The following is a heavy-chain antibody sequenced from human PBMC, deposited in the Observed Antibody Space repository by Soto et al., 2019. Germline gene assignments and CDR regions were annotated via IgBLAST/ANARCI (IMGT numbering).Heavy chain of an antibody. CDR2: INHSGST. CDR1: GGSFSGYY. Sequence: SDTLSLTCAVYGGSFSGYYWTWIRQPPGTGLEWIGEINHSGSTNYNPSLKSRVTISVDTSKNQFSLKLTSVTAAATAVYYCARDTITGLFDYWGQGTLVT. V-gene: IGHV4-34*01. D-gene: IGHD2-8*02. CDR3: ARDTITGLFDY. J-gene: IGHJ4*02.